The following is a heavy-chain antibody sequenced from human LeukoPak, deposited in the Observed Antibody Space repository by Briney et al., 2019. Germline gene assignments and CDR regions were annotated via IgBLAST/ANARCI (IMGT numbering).Heavy chain of an antibody. CDR1: GFTVSSNY. J-gene: IGHJ6*02. CDR2: IYSGGST. D-gene: IGHD3-10*01. V-gene: IGHV3-53*01. CDR3: ASDFGEYYYYGMDV. Sequence: GGSLRLSCAASGFTVSSNYMSWVRQAPGKGLEWVSVIYSGGSTYYADSVKGRFTTSRDNSKNTLYLQMNSLRAEDTAVYYCASDFGEYYYYGMDVWGQGTTVTVSS.